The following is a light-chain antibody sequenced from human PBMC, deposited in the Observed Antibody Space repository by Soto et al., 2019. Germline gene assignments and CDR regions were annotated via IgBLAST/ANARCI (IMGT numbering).Light chain of an antibody. J-gene: IGLJ3*02. CDR3: QSDDSLSYAISLSVWV. Sequence: QSVLTQPPSVSGAPGQRVTISCTGSSSNIGAGFDVHWYQQTPRTGPKLLIYGNRNRPLGVPDRFSGSKSGTSASLAITGLQTEDEADYYCQSDDSLSYAISLSVWVFGGGTKLTGL. CDR2: GNR. V-gene: IGLV1-40*01. CDR1: SSNIGAGFD.